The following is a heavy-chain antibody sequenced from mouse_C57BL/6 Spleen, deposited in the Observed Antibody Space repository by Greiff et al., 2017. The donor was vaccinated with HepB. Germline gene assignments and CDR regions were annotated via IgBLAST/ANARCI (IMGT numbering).Heavy chain of an antibody. D-gene: IGHD2-5*01. V-gene: IGHV1-80*01. CDR3: ARVDYSNYDY. Sequence: QVQLKESGAELVKPGASVKISCKASGYAFSSYWMNWVKQRPGKGLEWIGQIYPGDGDTNYNGKFKGKATLTADKSSSTAYMQLSSLTSEDSAVYFCARVDYSNYDYWGQGTTLTVSS. CDR1: GYAFSSYW. J-gene: IGHJ2*01. CDR2: IYPGDGDT.